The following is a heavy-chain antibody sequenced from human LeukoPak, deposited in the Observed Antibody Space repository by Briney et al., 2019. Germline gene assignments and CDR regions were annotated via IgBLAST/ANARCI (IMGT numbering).Heavy chain of an antibody. CDR3: TRDGRGSNFDY. J-gene: IGHJ4*02. CDR2: IRSKAYGETT. V-gene: IGHV3-49*03. CDR1: GFPFGDNH. D-gene: IGHD2-15*01. Sequence: GGSLRLSCTASGFPFGDNHMTWFRQAPGKGLEWVGGIRSKAYGETTQYAASVKGRFSISRDNSKSIAYLQLDSLRTEDTAVYYCTRDGRGSNFDYRGQGTLVTVSS.